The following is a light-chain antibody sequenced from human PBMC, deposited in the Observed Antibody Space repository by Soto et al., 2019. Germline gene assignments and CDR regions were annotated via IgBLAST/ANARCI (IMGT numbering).Light chain of an antibody. CDR2: STS. CDR1: QSVTSPF. J-gene: IGKJ1*01. V-gene: IGKV3-20*01. CDR3: QQYGSSPRT. Sequence: DIVLTQSPGTLSLSPGERATLSCRASQSVTSPFLAWYQQKPGQPPRLLIYSTSGRATGIPDRFSGSGSGTDFTLTISSLEPEDSAVYYCQQYGSSPRTFGQGTKV.